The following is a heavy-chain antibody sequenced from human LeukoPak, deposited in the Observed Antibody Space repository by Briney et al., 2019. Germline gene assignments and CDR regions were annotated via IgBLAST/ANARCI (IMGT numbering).Heavy chain of an antibody. CDR2: INHSGST. J-gene: IGHJ6*02. CDR3: ATSWGYCSGGSCYSSLYYYYGMDV. D-gene: IGHD2-15*01. V-gene: IGHV4-34*01. Sequence: TSETLSLTCAVYGGSFSGYYWSWIRQPPGKGLEWIGEINHSGSTNYNPSLKSRVTISVDTSKNQFSLKLSSVTAADTAVYYCATSWGYCSGGSCYSSLYYYYGMDVWGQGTTVTVSS. CDR1: GGSFSGYY.